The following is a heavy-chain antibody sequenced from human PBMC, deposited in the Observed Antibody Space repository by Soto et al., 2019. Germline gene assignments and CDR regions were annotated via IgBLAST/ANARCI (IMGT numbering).Heavy chain of an antibody. CDR3: AREDSSGYLVDY. J-gene: IGHJ4*02. V-gene: IGHV4-61*08. CDR2: IYYSGST. D-gene: IGHD3-22*01. Sequence: SETLSLTCTVSGCSVSSGGYYWSWIRQPPGKGLEWIGYIYYSGSTNYNPSLKSRVTISVDTSKNQFSLKLSSVTAADTAVYYCAREDSSGYLVDYWGQGTLVTVS. CDR1: GCSVSSGGYY.